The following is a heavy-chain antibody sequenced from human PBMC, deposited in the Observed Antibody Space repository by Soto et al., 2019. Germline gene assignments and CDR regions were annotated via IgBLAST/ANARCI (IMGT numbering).Heavy chain of an antibody. CDR3: ARQDRDYGDYLDAFDI. Sequence: SETLYLTCTVSGGSISSYYWSWIRRPPGKGLEWIGYIYYSGSTNYNPSLKSRVTISVDTSKNQFSLKLSSVTAADTAVYYCARQDRDYGDYLDAFDIWGQGTMVTVSS. CDR2: IYYSGST. D-gene: IGHD4-17*01. J-gene: IGHJ3*02. CDR1: GGSISSYY. V-gene: IGHV4-59*08.